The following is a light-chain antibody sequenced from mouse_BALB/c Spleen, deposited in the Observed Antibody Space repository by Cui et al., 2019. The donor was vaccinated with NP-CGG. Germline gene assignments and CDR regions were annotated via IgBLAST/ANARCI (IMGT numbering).Light chain of an antibody. Sequence: QAVVTQESALTTSPGETVTFTCRSSTGAVTTCNYANWVQEKPDHLFTGLIGGTNNRAPGVPARFSGSLIGDKAALTITGTQPEDEAIYFCALWYSNHWVFGGGTKLTVL. V-gene: IGLV1*01. CDR1: TGAVTTCNY. CDR3: ALWYSNHWV. J-gene: IGLJ1*01. CDR2: GTN.